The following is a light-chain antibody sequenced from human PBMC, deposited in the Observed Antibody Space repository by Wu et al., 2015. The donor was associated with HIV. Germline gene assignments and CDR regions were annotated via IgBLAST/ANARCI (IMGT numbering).Light chain of an antibody. V-gene: IGKV1-39*01. Sequence: DIQMTQSPSSLSASVGDRVTITCRASQSISSYLNWYQQKPGKAPELLIYAASSLQSGVPSRFSGSGSGTDFTLTISSLQPEDFATYYCQQSYSTPRSFGQGTKLE. CDR1: QSISSY. CDR2: AAS. CDR3: QQSYSTPRS. J-gene: IGKJ2*03.